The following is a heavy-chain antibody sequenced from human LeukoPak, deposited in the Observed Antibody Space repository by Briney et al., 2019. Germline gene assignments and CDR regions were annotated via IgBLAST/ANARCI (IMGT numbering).Heavy chain of an antibody. Sequence: GGSLRLSCAASGFTFSSAWMNWVRQAPGKGLEWVGRIKSETDGGTTDYAAPVKGTFTISRDDSENTLYLQMNSLKTEDTAVYYCTRRSSAVGRQYFDYWGQGTLVTVSS. CDR3: TRRSSAVGRQYFDY. J-gene: IGHJ4*02. V-gene: IGHV3-15*07. CDR2: IKSETDGGTT. CDR1: GFTFSSAW. D-gene: IGHD6-25*01.